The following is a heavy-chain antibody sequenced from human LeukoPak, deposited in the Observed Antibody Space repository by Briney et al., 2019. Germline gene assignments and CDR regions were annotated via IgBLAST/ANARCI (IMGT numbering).Heavy chain of an antibody. CDR1: GFTFGDYA. CDR2: ISWNSGSI. CDR3: AKDSGADDFWSGYVAFDI. Sequence: GGSLRLSCTASGFTFGDYAMSWFRQAPGKGLEWVSGISWNSGSIGYADSVKGRFTISRDNAKNSLYLQMNSLRAEDTALYYCAKDSGADDFWSGYVAFDIWGQGTMVTVSS. D-gene: IGHD3-3*01. V-gene: IGHV3-9*01. J-gene: IGHJ3*02.